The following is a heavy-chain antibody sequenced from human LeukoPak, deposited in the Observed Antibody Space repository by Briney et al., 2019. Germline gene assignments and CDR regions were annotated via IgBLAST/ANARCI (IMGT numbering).Heavy chain of an antibody. CDR2: IYQSGRT. Sequence: SETLSLTCAVSRGSLISNNRWSWVRQPPGKRLEWIAEIYQSGRTNYNPTLKSRVTTSVDKTKRQFSLKLSSVTAADTAMYYCARDSYYFGSGSDNTPYNWFDTWGQGTLVTVSS. CDR3: ARDSYYFGSGSDNTPYNWFDT. D-gene: IGHD3-10*01. V-gene: IGHV4-4*02. CDR1: RGSLISNNR. J-gene: IGHJ5*02.